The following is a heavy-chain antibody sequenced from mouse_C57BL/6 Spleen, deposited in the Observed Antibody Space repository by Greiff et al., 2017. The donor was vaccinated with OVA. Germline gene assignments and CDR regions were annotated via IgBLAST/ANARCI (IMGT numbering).Heavy chain of an antibody. CDR2: IYPGSGST. Sequence: QVQLQQPGAELVKPGASVKMSCKASGYTFTSYWITWVKQRPGQGLEWIGDIYPGSGSTKYNEKFKSKATLTVDTSSSTAYMQLSSRTSEDSAVYYFSRAMNYAIDYWGQGTSVTVSS. CDR1: GYTFTSYW. J-gene: IGHJ4*01. CDR3: SRAMNYAIDY. V-gene: IGHV1-55*01.